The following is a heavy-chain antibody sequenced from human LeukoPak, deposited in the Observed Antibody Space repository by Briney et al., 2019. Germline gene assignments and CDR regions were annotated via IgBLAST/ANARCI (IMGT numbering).Heavy chain of an antibody. D-gene: IGHD4/OR15-4a*01. CDR3: ATRENDYGTFEY. CDR1: EFYFSNNW. Sequence: PGGSLRLSCAASEFYFSNNWMNWVRQAPGKGLEWVANIKRDGSEKWYVDSVKGRFTISRDNAKNLLYLQMSSLRAEDSAVYYCATRENDYGTFEYWGLGTLVTVSS. J-gene: IGHJ4*02. CDR2: IKRDGSEK. V-gene: IGHV3-7*01.